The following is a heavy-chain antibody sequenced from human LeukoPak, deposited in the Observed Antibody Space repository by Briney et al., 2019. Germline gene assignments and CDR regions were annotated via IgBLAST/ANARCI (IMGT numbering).Heavy chain of an antibody. J-gene: IGHJ6*03. D-gene: IGHD7-27*01. CDR1: GGSFNGYY. CDR2: INYSGST. Sequence: PSETLSLTCAVYGGSFNGYYWYWIRQPPGKGLEWIGEINYSGSTNYNPSLKSRVTISIDTSKNQFSLKVRSVTAADTAVYYCARGGAVLGIGYYYYYMDVWGKGTTVTVSS. CDR3: ARGGAVLGIGYYYYYMDV. V-gene: IGHV4-34*01.